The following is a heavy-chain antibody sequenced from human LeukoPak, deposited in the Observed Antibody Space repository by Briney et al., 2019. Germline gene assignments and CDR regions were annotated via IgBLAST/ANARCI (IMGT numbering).Heavy chain of an antibody. Sequence: SETLSLTCTVSGGSISSSSYYWGWIRQPPGKGLEWIGSIYYTGSTSYNSSLKSRVTISVDTSKNQFSLKMKSVTAADTAVYYCASPSPGFDTWGQGTLVTVSS. CDR3: ASPSPGFDT. CDR2: IYYTGST. CDR1: GGSISSSSYY. V-gene: IGHV4-39*07. J-gene: IGHJ5*02.